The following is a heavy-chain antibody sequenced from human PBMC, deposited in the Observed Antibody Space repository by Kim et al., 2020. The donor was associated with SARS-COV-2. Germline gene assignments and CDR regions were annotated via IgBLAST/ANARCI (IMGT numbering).Heavy chain of an antibody. Sequence: GSEIYYGDSVKGRFTTSRDNAKNSVYLQMNSVRAEYTAVYYCAQGDALDFWGQGTMVTVSS. V-gene: IGHV3-7*03. CDR3: AQGDALDF. J-gene: IGHJ3*01. CDR2: GSEI.